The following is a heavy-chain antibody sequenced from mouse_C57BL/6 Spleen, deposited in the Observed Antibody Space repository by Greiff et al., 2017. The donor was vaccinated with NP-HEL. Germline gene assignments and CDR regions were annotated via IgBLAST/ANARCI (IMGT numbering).Heavy chain of an antibody. CDR1: GYTFTDYY. CDR3: ARSDYVINYGFAY. V-gene: IGHV1-26*01. Sequence: EVQLQQSGPELVKPGASVKISCKASGYTFTDYYMNWVKQSHGKSLEWIGDINPNNGGTSYNQKFKGKATLTVDKSSSTAYMELRSLTSADSAVYYCARSDYVINYGFAYWGQGTLVTVSA. CDR2: INPNNGGT. D-gene: IGHD2-1*01. J-gene: IGHJ3*01.